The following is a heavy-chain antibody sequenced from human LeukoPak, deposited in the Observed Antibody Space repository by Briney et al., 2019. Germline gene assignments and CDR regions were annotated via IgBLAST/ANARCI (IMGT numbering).Heavy chain of an antibody. CDR3: ARDRGQKITMVRGVIITSSRNDAFDI. CDR2: MNPNSGNT. V-gene: IGHV1-8*01. Sequence: ASVKVSSKASGYTFTIYDINWVRHAPGQGLEWMGWMNPNSGNTGYTQKFQGRVTMTRNTSISTAYMELSSLRSEDTAVYYCARDRGQKITMVRGVIITSSRNDAFDIWGQGTMVTVSS. D-gene: IGHD3-10*01. J-gene: IGHJ3*02. CDR1: GYTFTIYD.